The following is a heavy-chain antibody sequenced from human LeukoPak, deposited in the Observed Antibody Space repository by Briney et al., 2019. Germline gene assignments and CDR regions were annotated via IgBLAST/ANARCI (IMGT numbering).Heavy chain of an antibody. V-gene: IGHV1-46*01. CDR1: GYTFTSYY. J-gene: IGHJ6*02. CDR3: AGERVYSNYVEAYGMDV. D-gene: IGHD4-11*01. Sequence: ASVKVSCTASGYTFTSYYMHWVRQAPGQGLEWMGIINPSGGSTSYAQKFQGRVTMTRDTSTSTVYMELSSLRSEDTAVYYCAGERVYSNYVEAYGMDVWGQGTTVTVSS. CDR2: INPSGGST.